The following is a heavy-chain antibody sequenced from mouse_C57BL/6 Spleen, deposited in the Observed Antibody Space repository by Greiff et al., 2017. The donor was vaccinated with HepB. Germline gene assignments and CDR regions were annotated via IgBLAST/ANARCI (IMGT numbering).Heavy chain of an antibody. J-gene: IGHJ3*01. V-gene: IGHV5-12*01. CDR2: ISNGGGST. CDR3: ARPLRSRAFAY. D-gene: IGHD1-1*01. Sequence: VQLKESGGGLVQPGGSLKLSCAASGFTFSDYYMYWVRQTPEKRLEWVAYISNGGGSTYYPDTVKGRFTISRDNAKNTLYLQMSRLKSEDTAMYYCARPLRSRAFAYWGQGTLVTVSA. CDR1: GFTFSDYY.